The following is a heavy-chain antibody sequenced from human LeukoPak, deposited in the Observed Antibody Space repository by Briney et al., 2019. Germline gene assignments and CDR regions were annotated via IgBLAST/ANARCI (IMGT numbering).Heavy chain of an antibody. D-gene: IGHD3-22*01. CDR1: GGSISSGGYY. CDR3: ARDDDYYDSSGFDP. CDR2: IYYSGST. V-gene: IGHV4-31*03. J-gene: IGHJ5*02. Sequence: SETLSLTCTVSGGSISSGGYYWSWIRQHPGKGLEWIGYIYYSGSTYYNPSLKSRVTLSVDTSKNQFSRKLSSVTAADTAVYYCARDDDYYDSSGFDPWGQGTLVTVSS.